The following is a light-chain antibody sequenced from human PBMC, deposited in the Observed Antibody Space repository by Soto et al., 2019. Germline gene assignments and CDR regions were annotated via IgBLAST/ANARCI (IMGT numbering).Light chain of an antibody. Sequence: VLTQSPATLFLSPGERATLSCRASQSVSRYLAWYQQKPGQAPTLLIYYASNRATGITARFSGSGSGTDYTLTISSLEPEDFAVYYCQQRSTWPLFTFGGGTKVEI. CDR3: QQRSTWPLFT. CDR1: QSVSRY. CDR2: YAS. V-gene: IGKV3-11*01. J-gene: IGKJ4*01.